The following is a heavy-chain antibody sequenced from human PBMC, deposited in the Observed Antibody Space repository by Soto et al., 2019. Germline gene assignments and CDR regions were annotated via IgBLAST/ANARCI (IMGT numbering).Heavy chain of an antibody. J-gene: IGHJ5*02. D-gene: IGHD2-2*01. V-gene: IGHV4-38-2*01. CDR3: AKLSCTSSTCYFPGWFDP. CDR2: VYYSGSS. CDR1: GDSISSVYY. Sequence: SETLSLTCVVSGDSISSVYYWAWIRQPPGKGLEWIANVYYSGSSYYNPSLKSRLTISVDTTKNQFSLQLKSMTAADTAVYYCAKLSCTSSTCYFPGWFDPWGQGTLVTVSS.